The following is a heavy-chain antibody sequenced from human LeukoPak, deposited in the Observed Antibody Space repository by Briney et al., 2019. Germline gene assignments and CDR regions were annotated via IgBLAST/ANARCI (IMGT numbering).Heavy chain of an antibody. D-gene: IGHD2-21*02. J-gene: IGHJ4*02. V-gene: IGHV3-7*01. Sequence: HAGGSLRLSCAASGFTFSTYWMNWYGQAPGKGLEWVGNINQDASEINYVDSVRGRFTISRDNAKNSLHLQMNSLRAEDTAVYYCATDRDNSDWQKRFDSWGQGTLVTVSS. CDR3: ATDRDNSDWQKRFDS. CDR2: INQDASEI. CDR1: GFTFSTYW.